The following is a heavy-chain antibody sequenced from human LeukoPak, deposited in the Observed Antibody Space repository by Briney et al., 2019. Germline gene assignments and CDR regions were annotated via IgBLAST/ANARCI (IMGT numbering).Heavy chain of an antibody. Sequence: GGSLRLSCAASGFTFSSYAMSWVRQAPGKGLEWVSAISGSGSTIYYADSVKGRFTISRDNAKNSLYLQMNSLRAEDTAVYYCAGGIVAAGLFYYYYYYMDVWGKGTTVTVSS. J-gene: IGHJ6*03. CDR1: GFTFSSYA. V-gene: IGHV3-23*01. CDR3: AGGIVAAGLFYYYYYYMDV. D-gene: IGHD6-13*01. CDR2: ISGSGSTI.